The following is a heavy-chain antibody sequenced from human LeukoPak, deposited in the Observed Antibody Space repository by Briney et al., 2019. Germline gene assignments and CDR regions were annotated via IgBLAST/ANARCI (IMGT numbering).Heavy chain of an antibody. V-gene: IGHV4-34*01. J-gene: IGHJ6*04. CDR1: GGSFSGYY. CDR2: INHKGST. CDR3: ARGPHYYGSGSYEYSYYYYYYGMDV. Sequence: SETLSLTCAVYGGSFSGYYWTWIRQPPGKGLEWIGEINHKGSTNYNPSLMSRVSTSVGTSKNQFSLKLSSVTAADTAVYYCARGPHYYGSGSYEYSYYYYYYGMDVWGNGITVTVSS. D-gene: IGHD3-10*01.